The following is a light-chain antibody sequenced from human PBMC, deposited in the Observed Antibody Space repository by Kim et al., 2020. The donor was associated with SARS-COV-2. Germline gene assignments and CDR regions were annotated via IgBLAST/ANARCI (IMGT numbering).Light chain of an antibody. CDR2: GNT. CDR1: SSNIGAGFD. V-gene: IGLV1-40*01. CDR3: QSYDSSRTVL. Sequence: QSVLTQPPSVSGAPGQRVTISCTGSSSNIGAGFDVHWYQHLPGTAPKLLIYGNTNRPSGVPDRFSGSKYGTSASLAITGLQAEDEADYYCQSYDSSRTVLFGGGTKVTVL. J-gene: IGLJ3*02.